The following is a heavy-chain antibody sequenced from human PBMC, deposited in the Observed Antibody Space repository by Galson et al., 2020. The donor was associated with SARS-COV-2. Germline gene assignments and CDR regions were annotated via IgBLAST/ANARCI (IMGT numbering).Heavy chain of an antibody. CDR1: GFTFSSYG. J-gene: IGHJ6*02. CDR3: AADLGDYVNYYYGMDV. V-gene: IGHV3-33*01. CDR2: IWYDGSNK. Sequence: TGGSLRLSCAASGFTFSSYGMHWVRQAPGKGLEWVAVIWYDGSNKYYADSVKRRFTISRDNSKNTLYLQMNSMRAEDTAVYYCAADLGDYVNYYYGMDVWGQGTTVTVSS. D-gene: IGHD4-17*01.